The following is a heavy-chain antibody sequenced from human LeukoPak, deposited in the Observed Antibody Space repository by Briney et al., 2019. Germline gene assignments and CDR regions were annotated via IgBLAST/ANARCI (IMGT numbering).Heavy chain of an antibody. J-gene: IGHJ4*02. CDR2: INSDGSST. Sequence: VWVSRINSDGSSTSYADSVKGRFTISRDNAKNTLYLQMNSLRAEDTAVYYCARRLWFFDYWGQGTLVTVSS. D-gene: IGHD3-10*01. CDR3: ARRLWFFDY. V-gene: IGHV3-74*01.